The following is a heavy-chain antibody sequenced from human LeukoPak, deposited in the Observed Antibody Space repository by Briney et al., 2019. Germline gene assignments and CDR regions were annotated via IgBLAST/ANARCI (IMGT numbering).Heavy chain of an antibody. CDR2: IYSGGST. V-gene: IGHV3-53*01. D-gene: IGHD3-10*01. CDR3: ARVLGSVLDY. J-gene: IGHJ4*02. Sequence: PGGSLRLSCAASGFAVSSNYMSWVRQAPGKGLEWVSIIYSGGSTYYADSVKGRFTISRDSSKNTLSLQLNSLGAEDTAVYYCARVLGSVLDYWGQGTLVTVSS. CDR1: GFAVSSNY.